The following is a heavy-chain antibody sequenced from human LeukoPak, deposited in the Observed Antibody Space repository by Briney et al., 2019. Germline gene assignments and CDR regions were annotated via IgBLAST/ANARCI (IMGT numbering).Heavy chain of an antibody. CDR1: GGSISSSAYH. Sequence: PSETLSLTCSVSGGSISSSAYHWSWFRQHPGKGLEWIGYIYYTGRTYYSPSLKSRVTISLDTSKNQFSLNLSSLTAADTAVYYCASGEFRYGLQVVYWGQGTLVAVSS. D-gene: IGHD3-16*02. CDR3: ASGEFRYGLQVVY. CDR2: IYYTGRT. J-gene: IGHJ4*02. V-gene: IGHV4-31*03.